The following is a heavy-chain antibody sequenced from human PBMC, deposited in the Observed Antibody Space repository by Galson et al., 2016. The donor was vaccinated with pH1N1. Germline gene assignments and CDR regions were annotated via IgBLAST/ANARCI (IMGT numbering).Heavy chain of an antibody. CDR2: IKQDGSEK. CDR3: ARDHDYGDSDPSHYYNGMDV. Sequence: SLRLSCAASGFTFRDYLMSWARQAPGKGLEWVANIKQDGSEKYYVDSVKGRFTISRDNAKSSLYLQMVSLRAEDTAVYYCARDHDYGDSDPSHYYNGMDVWGQGTTVTVSS. V-gene: IGHV3-7*01. D-gene: IGHD4-17*01. J-gene: IGHJ6*02. CDR1: GFTFRDYL.